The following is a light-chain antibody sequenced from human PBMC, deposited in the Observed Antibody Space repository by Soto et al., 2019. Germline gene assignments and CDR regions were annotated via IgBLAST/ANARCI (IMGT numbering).Light chain of an antibody. Sequence: DIQMTQSPSTLSASVGDRVTITCRTSQSISSWLAWYQQKPGKAPKLLIYKASYLESGVPSRFSGSGSGTEFTLTISSLQPDDFASYYCQQYNGYYFTFGPGTKVDIK. V-gene: IGKV1-5*03. CDR3: QQYNGYYFT. J-gene: IGKJ3*01. CDR1: QSISSW. CDR2: KAS.